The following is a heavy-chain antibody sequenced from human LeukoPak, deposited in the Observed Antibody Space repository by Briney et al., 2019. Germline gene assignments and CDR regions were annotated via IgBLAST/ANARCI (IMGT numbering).Heavy chain of an antibody. CDR3: ARHGPDSSGYYTYYFDY. D-gene: IGHD3-22*01. Sequence: PSETLSLTCAVYGGSFSGYYWSWIRQPPGKGLEWIGEINQSGRTNYNPSLKSRVTISVDTSKNQFSLKLSSVTAADTAVYYCARHGPDSSGYYTYYFDYWGQGTLVTVSS. J-gene: IGHJ4*02. CDR1: GGSFSGYY. V-gene: IGHV4-34*01. CDR2: INQSGRT.